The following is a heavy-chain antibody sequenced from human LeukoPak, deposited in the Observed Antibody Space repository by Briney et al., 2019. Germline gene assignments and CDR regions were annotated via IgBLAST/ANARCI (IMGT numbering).Heavy chain of an antibody. Sequence: GGSLRLSCAVSGFTFSNFAMSWVRQAPGRGLEWISTISGSAGSTHYADSVKGRFTISRDNSKNTLCLQMNGLRAEDTAVYYCAKDPDYYGSESYLNYWGQGTLVTVSS. D-gene: IGHD3-10*01. CDR3: AKDPDYYGSESYLNY. CDR1: GFTFSNFA. CDR2: ISGSAGST. J-gene: IGHJ4*02. V-gene: IGHV3-23*01.